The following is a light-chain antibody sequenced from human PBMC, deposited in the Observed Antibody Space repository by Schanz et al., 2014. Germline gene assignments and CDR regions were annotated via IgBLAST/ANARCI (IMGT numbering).Light chain of an antibody. V-gene: IGLV2-8*01. CDR3: SSFTTSSTQV. CDR1: SSDVGGYNF. Sequence: QSALTQPPSASGSPGQSVTISCTGTSSDVGGYNFVSWYQQHPGKVPKLMIYEVSKRPSGVRDRFSGSKSGNTASLTVSGLQAEDEADYYCSSFTTSSTQVFGGGTKLTVL. CDR2: EVS. J-gene: IGLJ3*02.